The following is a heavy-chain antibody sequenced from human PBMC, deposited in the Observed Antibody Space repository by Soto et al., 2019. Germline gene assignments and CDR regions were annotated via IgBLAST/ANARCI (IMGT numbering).Heavy chain of an antibody. Sequence: GESLKISCKGSGYSFTSYWISWVRQMPGKGLEWMGRIDPSDSYTNYSPSFQGHVTISADKSISTAYLQWSSLKASDTAMYYCASAFYDSSEYYFDYWGQGTLVTVSS. J-gene: IGHJ4*02. CDR3: ASAFYDSSEYYFDY. CDR1: GYSFTSYW. V-gene: IGHV5-10-1*01. CDR2: IDPSDSYT. D-gene: IGHD3-22*01.